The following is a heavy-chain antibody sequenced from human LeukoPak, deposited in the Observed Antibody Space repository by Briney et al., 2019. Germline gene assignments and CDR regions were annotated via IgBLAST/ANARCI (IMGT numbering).Heavy chain of an antibody. J-gene: IGHJ4*02. CDR3: ARIGAAGTRYYFDY. Sequence: ASVKVSCKASGYTFTGYYMHWVRQAPGQGLEWMGWINPNSGGTNYAQKFQGRVTMTRDTSISTAYMELSRLRSDDTAVYYCARIGAAGTRYYFDYWSQGTLVTVSS. D-gene: IGHD6-13*01. CDR2: INPNSGGT. CDR1: GYTFTGYY. V-gene: IGHV1-2*02.